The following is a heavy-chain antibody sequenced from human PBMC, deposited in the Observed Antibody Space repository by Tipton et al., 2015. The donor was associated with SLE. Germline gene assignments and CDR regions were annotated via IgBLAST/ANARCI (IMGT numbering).Heavy chain of an antibody. Sequence: TLSLTCAVYGESFSGYFWSWIRQPPGKGLEWIGEIIHSGVTNYNPSLKSRVTLSLDTSKNQFSLKLVSVTAADTAMYYCARQDTAAGFDYWGQGTLVTVSS. D-gene: IGHD6-13*01. CDR3: ARQDTAAGFDY. CDR2: IIHSGVT. CDR1: GESFSGYF. V-gene: IGHV4-34*12. J-gene: IGHJ4*02.